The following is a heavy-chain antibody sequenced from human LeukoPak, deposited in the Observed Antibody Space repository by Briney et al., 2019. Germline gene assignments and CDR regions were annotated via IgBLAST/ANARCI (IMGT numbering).Heavy chain of an antibody. CDR3: ATDLMTTGDY. CDR1: GFTFSSYA. J-gene: IGHJ4*02. D-gene: IGHD4-11*01. CDR2: ISYDGSNK. V-gene: IGHV3-30-3*01. Sequence: GGSLRLSCAASGFTFSSYAMHWVRQAPGKGLGWVAVISYDGSNKYYADSVKGRFTISRDNAKNSLYLQMNSLRAEDTAVYYCATDLMTTGDYWGQGTLVTVSS.